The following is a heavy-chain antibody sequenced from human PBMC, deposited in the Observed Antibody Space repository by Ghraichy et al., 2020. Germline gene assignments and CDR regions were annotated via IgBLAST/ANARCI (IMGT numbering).Heavy chain of an antibody. CDR2: INHSGST. CDR1: GGSFSGYY. Sequence: TLSLTCAVYGGSFSGYYWSWIRQPPGKGLEWIGEINHSGSTNYNPSLKSRVTISVDTSKNQFSLKLSSVTAADTAVYYCASTGGVDTAMVFDYWGQGTLVTVSS. V-gene: IGHV4-34*01. CDR3: ASTGGVDTAMVFDY. D-gene: IGHD5-18*01. J-gene: IGHJ4*02.